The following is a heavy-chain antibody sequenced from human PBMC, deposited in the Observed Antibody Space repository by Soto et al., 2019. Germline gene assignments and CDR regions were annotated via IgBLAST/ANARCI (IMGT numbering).Heavy chain of an antibody. CDR1: GFSLSTSGVG. CDR3: AHRPPSIAAEGNWFDP. V-gene: IGHV2-5*02. J-gene: IGHJ5*02. CDR2: IYWDDDK. Sequence: QITLKESGPTLVKPTQTLTLTCTFSGFSLSTSGVGVCWIRQPPGTALELLALIYWDDDKRYSPSLKSSLTSTKDTSNNHVVLTKTTMDPVDTATYYCAHRPPSIAAEGNWFDPWGQGTLVTVS. D-gene: IGHD6-13*01.